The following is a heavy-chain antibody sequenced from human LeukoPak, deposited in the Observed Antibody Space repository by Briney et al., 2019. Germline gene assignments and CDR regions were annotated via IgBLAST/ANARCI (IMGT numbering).Heavy chain of an antibody. Sequence: GGSLRLSCAASGFTFSNYELNWVRQAPGKGLEWVSYISHSGRTIYSADSVKGRFTISRDNAKNSLYLQMNSLRAEDTAVHYCARGVGSSWPGWFDPWGQGTLVTVSS. J-gene: IGHJ5*02. CDR1: GFTFSNYE. V-gene: IGHV3-48*03. CDR3: ARGVGSSWPGWFDP. D-gene: IGHD6-13*01. CDR2: ISHSGRTI.